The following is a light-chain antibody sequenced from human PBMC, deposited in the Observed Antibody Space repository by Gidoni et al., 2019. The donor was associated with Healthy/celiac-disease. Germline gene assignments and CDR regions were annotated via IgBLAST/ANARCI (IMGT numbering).Light chain of an antibody. CDR1: QCVLYSSNNKNY. CDR3: QQYYSTPYT. V-gene: IGKV4-1*01. J-gene: IGKJ2*01. Sequence: DIVMTQSPDSLAGSLGERATINCKSSQCVLYSSNNKNYLAWYQQKPGQPPKLLIYWASTRDSGVPDQVTGSGSGTDFTLTISSLQAEDVAVYYCQQYYSTPYTFGQGTKLEIK. CDR2: WAS.